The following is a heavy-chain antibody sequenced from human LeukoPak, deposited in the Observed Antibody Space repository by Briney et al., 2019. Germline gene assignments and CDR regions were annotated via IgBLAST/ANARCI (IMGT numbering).Heavy chain of an antibody. Sequence: SETLSLTCAVYGGSFSGYYWSWIRQPPGKGLEWIGEINHSGSTNYNPPLKSRVTISVDTSKNQFSLKLSSVTAADTAVYYCARGGWPDSSGYPVDYWGQGTLVTVSS. J-gene: IGHJ4*02. D-gene: IGHD3-22*01. CDR2: INHSGST. CDR1: GGSFSGYY. CDR3: ARGGWPDSSGYPVDY. V-gene: IGHV4-34*01.